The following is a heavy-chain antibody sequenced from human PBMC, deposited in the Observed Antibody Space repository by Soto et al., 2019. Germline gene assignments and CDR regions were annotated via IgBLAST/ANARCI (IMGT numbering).Heavy chain of an antibody. V-gene: IGHV3-23*01. CDR1: GFTFSSYA. CDR2: ISGSGGST. J-gene: IGHJ6*03. D-gene: IGHD3-3*01. CDR3: AKDMLVGLEWLPYYYYYMDV. Sequence: EVQLLESGGGLVQPGGSLRLSCAASGFTFSSYAMSWVRQAPGKGLEWVSAISGSGGSTYYADSVKGRFTISRDNSKNTLYLQMNSLRAEDTAVYYCAKDMLVGLEWLPYYYYYMDVWGKGTTVTVSS.